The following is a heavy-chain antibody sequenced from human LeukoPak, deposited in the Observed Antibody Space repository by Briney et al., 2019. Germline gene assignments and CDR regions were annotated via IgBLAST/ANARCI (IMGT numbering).Heavy chain of an antibody. CDR3: ARGSYGDYEY. CDR2: ISSSSYYI. CDR1: GFTFSSYS. Sequence: GGSLRLSCAASGFTFSSYSMHWARQAPGRGLEWVSSISSSSYYIFYADSVKGRFTISRDNAKNSLYLQMNSLRAEDTAMYYCARGSYGDYEYWGRGNLVTVSS. J-gene: IGHJ4*02. D-gene: IGHD4-17*01. V-gene: IGHV3-21*01.